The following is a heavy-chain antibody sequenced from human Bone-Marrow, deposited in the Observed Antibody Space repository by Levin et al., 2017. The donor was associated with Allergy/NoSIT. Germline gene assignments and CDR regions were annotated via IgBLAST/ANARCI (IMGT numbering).Heavy chain of an antibody. CDR2: INSGSTDI. J-gene: IGHJ6*02. CDR3: ARDRTYGILRNYGMDV. CDR1: GFNFSTYN. Sequence: NPGGSLRLSCAASGFNFSTYNMNWVRQAPGKALEWVSSINSGSTDIYYADSLKGRFTISRDNAENSLYLQMNGLRAGDTAVYYCARDRTYGILRNYGMDVWGQGTTVTVSS. D-gene: IGHD3-9*01. V-gene: IGHV3-21*01.